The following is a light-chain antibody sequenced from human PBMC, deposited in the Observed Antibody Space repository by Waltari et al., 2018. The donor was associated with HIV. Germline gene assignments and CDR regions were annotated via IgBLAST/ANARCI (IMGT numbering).Light chain of an antibody. Sequence: EIVLTQSPGTLSLSPGERATLSCRASQSVSSNYLAWYQQKPGQAPRLLIYGASSRATGIPDRFSGSGSGTDFTLTIRRLEPEDFAVYYCQQYGSSPWTFGQGAKLEIK. CDR1: QSVSSNY. CDR3: QQYGSSPWT. V-gene: IGKV3-20*01. J-gene: IGKJ1*01. CDR2: GAS.